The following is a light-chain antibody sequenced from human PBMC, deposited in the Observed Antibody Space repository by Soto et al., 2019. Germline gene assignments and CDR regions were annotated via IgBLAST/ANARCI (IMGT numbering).Light chain of an antibody. V-gene: IGKV1-39*01. CDR1: QSISSY. Sequence: QMTQSPSPLSGSVGDRVTITCRASQSISSYLNWYQQKPGKAPKLLIYAASSLQSGVPSRFSGSGSGTDFTLTISSLQPEDFATYHSQQSYSTPLTFGGGPKVDI. CDR3: QQSYSTPLT. CDR2: AAS. J-gene: IGKJ4*01.